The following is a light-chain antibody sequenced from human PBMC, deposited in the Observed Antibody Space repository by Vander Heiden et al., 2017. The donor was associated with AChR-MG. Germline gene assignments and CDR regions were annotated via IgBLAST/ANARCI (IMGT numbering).Light chain of an antibody. Sequence: SSELSHLPSVSVSPGQTASITCSGDKSGHKNVCWYRQKPGQSPLRVVDQNSGRPSGIPERFAGSKSGNTATLAISGTQAMDEADYFCQSWDSSTVVFGGGTKLTVL. V-gene: IGLV3-1*01. CDR3: QSWDSSTVV. CDR1: KSGHKN. J-gene: IGLJ2*01. CDR2: QNS.